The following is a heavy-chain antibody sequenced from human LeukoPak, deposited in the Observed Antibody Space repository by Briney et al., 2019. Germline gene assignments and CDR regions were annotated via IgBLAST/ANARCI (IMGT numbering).Heavy chain of an antibody. Sequence: GRSLRLSCAASGSTFSSYAMHWVRQAPGKGLEWVAVISYDGSNKYYADSVKGRFTISRDNSKNTLYLQMNSLRAEDTAVYYCARAAGGYSTSRFGYWGQGTLVTVSP. CDR3: ARAAGGYSTSRFGY. CDR2: ISYDGSNK. V-gene: IGHV3-30-3*01. J-gene: IGHJ4*02. CDR1: GSTFSSYA. D-gene: IGHD5-12*01.